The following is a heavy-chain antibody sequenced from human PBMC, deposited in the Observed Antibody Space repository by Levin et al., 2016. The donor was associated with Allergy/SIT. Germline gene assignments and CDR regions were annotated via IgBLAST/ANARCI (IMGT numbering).Heavy chain of an antibody. Sequence: VRQMPGKGLEWVGRIKSKTDGGTTDYAAPVKGRFTISRDDSKNTLYLQMNSLKTEDTAVYYCTTATLWFGELLRDNWFDPWGQGTLVTVSS. D-gene: IGHD3-10*01. V-gene: IGHV3-15*01. CDR3: TTATLWFGELLRDNWFDP. CDR2: IKSKTDGGTT. J-gene: IGHJ5*02.